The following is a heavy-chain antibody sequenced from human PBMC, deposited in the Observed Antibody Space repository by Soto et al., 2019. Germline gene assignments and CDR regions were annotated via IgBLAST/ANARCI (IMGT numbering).Heavy chain of an antibody. CDR1: GGSISSYY. V-gene: IGHV4-59*01. J-gene: IGHJ4*02. D-gene: IGHD6-13*01. Sequence: PSETLSLTCTVSGGSISSYYWSWIRQPPGKGLEWIGYIYYSGSTNYNPSLKSRVTISVDTSKNQFSLKLTSVTAADTAVFYCARVGRRAAAGSDSWGQGTLVTVSS. CDR3: ARVGRRAAAGSDS. CDR2: IYYSGST.